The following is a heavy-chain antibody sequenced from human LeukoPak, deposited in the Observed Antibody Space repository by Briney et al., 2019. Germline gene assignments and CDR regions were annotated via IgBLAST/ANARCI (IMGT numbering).Heavy chain of an antibody. CDR1: GGSISSYY. D-gene: IGHD1-26*01. J-gene: IGHJ4*02. CDR2: MYYSGST. CDR3: ARRRVGATRAFDY. V-gene: IGHV4-59*08. Sequence: PSETLSLTCTVSGGSISSYYWSWIRQPPGKGLEWIGYMYYSGSTNYNPSTNYNPSLKSRVTISVDTSKNQFSLKLSSVTAADTAVYYCARRRVGATRAFDYWGQGTLVTVSS.